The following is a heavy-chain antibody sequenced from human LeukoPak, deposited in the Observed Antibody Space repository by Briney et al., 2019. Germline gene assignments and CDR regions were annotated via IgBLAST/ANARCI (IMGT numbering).Heavy chain of an antibody. Sequence: SETLSLTCTVSGGSISSSSYYWGWIRQPPGKGLEWIGSIYYSGSTYYNPSLKSRVTISVDTSKNQFSLKLSSVTTADTAVYYCARLLAARSYYYYYGMDVWGRATTVTVSS. CDR2: IYYSGST. V-gene: IGHV4-39*01. CDR1: GGSISSSSYY. CDR3: ARLLAARSYYYYYGMDV. D-gene: IGHD6-6*01. J-gene: IGHJ6*02.